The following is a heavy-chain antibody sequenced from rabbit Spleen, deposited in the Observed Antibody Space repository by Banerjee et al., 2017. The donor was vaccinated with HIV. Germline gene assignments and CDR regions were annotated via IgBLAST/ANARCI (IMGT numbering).Heavy chain of an antibody. Sequence: QEHLVESGGGLVKPGASLTLTCTASGFTISISDWRYWVRQAPGKGLEWIGYIDPVFGTTHYASWAKGRFTISKTSSTTVTLQMTSLTVADTATYFCAREKSGNQGYDLWGPGTLVTVS. V-gene: IGHV1S45*01. CDR2: IDPVFGTT. J-gene: IGHJ4*01. D-gene: IGHD6-1*01. CDR1: GFTISISDW. CDR3: AREKSGNQGYDL.